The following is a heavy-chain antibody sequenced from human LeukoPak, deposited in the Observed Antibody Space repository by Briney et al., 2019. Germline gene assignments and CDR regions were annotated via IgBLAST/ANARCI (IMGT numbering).Heavy chain of an antibody. V-gene: IGHV4-59*01. D-gene: IGHD5-24*01. CDR1: GGSFNAYY. J-gene: IGHJ5*02. CDR3: AREEIRSWFDP. Sequence: SETLSLTCTVSGGSFNAYYWSWIRQPPGKGLEWIGYIYYIGITNYNPSLKNRVIISVDTSKNQFSLQLSSVTAADTAVYYCAREEIRSWFDPWGQGTLVTVSS. CDR2: IYYIGIT.